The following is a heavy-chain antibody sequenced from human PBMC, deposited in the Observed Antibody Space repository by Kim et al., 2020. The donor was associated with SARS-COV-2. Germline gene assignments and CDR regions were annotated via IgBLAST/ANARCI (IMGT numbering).Heavy chain of an antibody. CDR1: GGSISSSSYY. Sequence: SETLSLTCTVSGGSISSSSYYWGWIRQPPGKGLEWIGSIYYSGSTYYNPSLKSRVTISVDTSKNQFSLKLSSVTAADTAVYYCARLARGYSYGYGRKSWFDPWGQGTLVTVSS. CDR3: ARLARGYSYGYGRKSWFDP. J-gene: IGHJ5*02. D-gene: IGHD5-18*01. CDR2: IYYSGST. V-gene: IGHV4-39*01.